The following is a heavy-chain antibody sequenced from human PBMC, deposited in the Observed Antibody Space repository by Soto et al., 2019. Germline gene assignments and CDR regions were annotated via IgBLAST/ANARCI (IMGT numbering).Heavy chain of an antibody. CDR2: IYPGDSDA. D-gene: IGHD3-9*01. V-gene: IGHV5-51*01. CDR3: ARQADYNILTGYFYYFDY. Sequence: PGESLKISCKSSGYSFTEYWIGWVRQVPGKGLEWMGIIYPGDSDARYSPSFQGQVTISVDTSINTAFLRWNSLTASDTAMYYCARQADYNILTGYFYYFDYWGQGSLVTVSS. CDR1: GYSFTEYW. J-gene: IGHJ4*02.